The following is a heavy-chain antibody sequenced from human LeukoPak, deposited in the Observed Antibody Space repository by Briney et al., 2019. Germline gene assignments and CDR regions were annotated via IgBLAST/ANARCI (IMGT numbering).Heavy chain of an antibody. J-gene: IGHJ5*02. CDR3: ARAITIRDWFDP. CDR2: INPSGGST. D-gene: IGHD3-10*01. Sequence: ASVKVSCKASGYTFTNYYMHWVRQAPGQGLEWMGIINPSGGSTRYAQKFQGRVTMTRDTSTTTVYMELSSLRSEDTAVYYCARAITIRDWFDPWGQGTLVTVSS. V-gene: IGHV1-46*01. CDR1: GYTFTNYY.